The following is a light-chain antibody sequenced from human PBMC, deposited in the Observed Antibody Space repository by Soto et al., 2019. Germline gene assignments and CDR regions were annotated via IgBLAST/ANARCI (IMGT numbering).Light chain of an antibody. CDR1: NIGNKN. CDR3: QVWDSSSHRYV. Sequence: SYELTQPPSVSVAPGQTARLTCGGNNIGNKNVHWYQQKPGQAPLLVVYDDSDRPSGIPERFSGSNSGNTATLIISRVEAGDEADYYCQVWDSSSHRYVFATGTKLTVL. J-gene: IGLJ1*01. CDR2: DDS. V-gene: IGLV3-21*02.